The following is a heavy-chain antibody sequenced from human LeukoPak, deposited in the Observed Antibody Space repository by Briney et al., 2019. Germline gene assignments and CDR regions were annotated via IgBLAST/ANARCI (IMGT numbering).Heavy chain of an antibody. CDR1: GGSISSYY. J-gene: IGHJ6*03. CDR2: IYYSGST. V-gene: IGHV4-59*01. D-gene: IGHD1-26*01. Sequence: SETLSLTCTVSGGSISSYYWSWIRQPPGKGLEWIGYIYYSGSTNYNPSLKSRVTISVETSKNQFSLKLSSVTAADTAVYYCARVGEVGATTRGFGGYYYYMDVWGKGTTVTVSS. CDR3: ARVGEVGATTRGFGGYYYYMDV.